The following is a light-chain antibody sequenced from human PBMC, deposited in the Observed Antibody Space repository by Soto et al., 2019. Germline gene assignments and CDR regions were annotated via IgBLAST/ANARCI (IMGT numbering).Light chain of an antibody. CDR1: QSVSSRY. CDR3: QQYGSSPPYT. V-gene: IGKV3-20*01. CDR2: GAS. J-gene: IGKJ2*01. Sequence: EIVLTQSPGTLSLSPGERATLSCRASQSVSSRYLAWYQQKPGQAPRLLIYGASSRATGIPDRFSGSGSGTDLALTISRLEPEDFAVSYCQQYGSSPPYTFGQGTKLEIK.